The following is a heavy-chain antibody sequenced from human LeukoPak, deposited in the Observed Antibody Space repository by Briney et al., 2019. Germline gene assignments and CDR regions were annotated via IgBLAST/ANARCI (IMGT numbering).Heavy chain of an antibody. D-gene: IGHD6-19*01. CDR1: GGSISSYY. Sequence: LTCTVSGGSISSYYWSWIRQPAGKGLEWIGRIYTSGSTNYNPSLKSRVTMSVDTSKNQFSLKLGSVTAADTAVYYCARDLTYSSGWYYYYYYYMDVWGKGTTVTVSS. CDR3: ARDLTYSSGWYYYYYYYMDV. J-gene: IGHJ6*03. V-gene: IGHV4-4*07. CDR2: IYTSGST.